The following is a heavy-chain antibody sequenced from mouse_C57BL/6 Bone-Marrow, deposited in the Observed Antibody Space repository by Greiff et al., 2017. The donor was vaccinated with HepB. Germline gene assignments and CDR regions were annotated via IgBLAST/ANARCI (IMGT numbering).Heavy chain of an antibody. CDR3: ARNNYGSFYYAMDD. Sequence: VKLMESGPGLVAPSQSLSITCTVSGFSLTSYAISWVRQPPGKGLEWLGVIWTGGGTNYNSALKSRLSISKDNSKSQVFLKMNSLQTDDTARYYCARNNYGSFYYAMDDWGQGTSVTVSS. D-gene: IGHD1-1*01. J-gene: IGHJ4*01. CDR2: IWTGGGT. V-gene: IGHV2-9-1*01. CDR1: GFSLTSYA.